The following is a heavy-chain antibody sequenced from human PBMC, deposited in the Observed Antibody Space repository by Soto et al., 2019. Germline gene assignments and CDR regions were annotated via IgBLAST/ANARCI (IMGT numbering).Heavy chain of an antibody. CDR3: AKVRWQLVTGGYFDC. CDR2: ISGSGGST. D-gene: IGHD6-6*01. Sequence: GGSLRLSCAASGFTFSSYAMSWVRQAPGKGLEWVSAISGSGGSTYYADSVKGRFTISRDNSKNTLYLQMNSLRAEDTAVYYCAKVRWQLVTGGYFDCWGQGTLVTFSS. J-gene: IGHJ4*02. V-gene: IGHV3-23*01. CDR1: GFTFSSYA.